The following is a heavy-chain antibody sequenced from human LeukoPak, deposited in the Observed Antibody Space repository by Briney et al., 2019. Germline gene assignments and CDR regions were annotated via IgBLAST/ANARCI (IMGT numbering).Heavy chain of an antibody. D-gene: IGHD2-2*01. V-gene: IGHV4-59*11. CDR2: IYDSGST. CDR3: ARLVAYCSSTSCSDY. Sequence: SETLSLTCTGSGGSISSHYWSWVRQPPRKGLEWVGYIYDSGSTNYNPSLKSRVTISVDKSKNQFSLKLSSVTAADTAVYYCARLVAYCSSTSCSDYWGQGTLVTVSS. J-gene: IGHJ4*02. CDR1: GGSISSHY.